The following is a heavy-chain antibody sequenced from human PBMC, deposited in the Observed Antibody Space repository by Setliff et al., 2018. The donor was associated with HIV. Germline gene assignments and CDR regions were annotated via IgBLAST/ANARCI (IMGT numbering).Heavy chain of an antibody. J-gene: IGHJ6*03. V-gene: IGHV3-33*01. CDR1: GFTFSRYG. Sequence: GGSLRLSCAASGFTFSRYGMHWVRKAPGKGLEWVAVIWDDGSNKYYADSVKGRFTIFRDNSKNTLYLQMNSLRAEDTAVYYCARDRVELFWDGELNYMDVWGKGTTVTVSS. CDR2: IWDDGSNK. CDR3: ARDRVELFWDGELNYMDV. D-gene: IGHD3-10*01.